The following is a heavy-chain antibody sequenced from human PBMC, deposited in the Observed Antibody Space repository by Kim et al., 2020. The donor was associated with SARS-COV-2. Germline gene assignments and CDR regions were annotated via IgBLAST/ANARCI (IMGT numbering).Heavy chain of an antibody. CDR3: ARGRGRFLEWRYNWFDP. J-gene: IGHJ5*02. V-gene: IGHV3-13*04. Sequence: GGSLRLSCAASGFTFSSYDMHWVRQATGKGLEWVSAIGTAGDTYYPGSVKGRFTISRENAKNSLYLQMNSLRAGDTAVYYCARGRGRFLEWRYNWFDPWGQGTLVTVSS. CDR1: GFTFSSYD. D-gene: IGHD3-3*01. CDR2: IGTAGDT.